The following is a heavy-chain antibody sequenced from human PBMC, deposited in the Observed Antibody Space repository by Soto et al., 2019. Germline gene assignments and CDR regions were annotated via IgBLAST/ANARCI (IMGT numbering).Heavy chain of an antibody. D-gene: IGHD3-10*01. CDR2: ISSSSSYI. CDR1: GFTFSSYS. J-gene: IGHJ4*02. Sequence: GGSLRLSCAASGFTFSSYSMNWVRQAPGKGLEWVSSISSSSSYIYYADSVKGRFTISRDNAKNSLYLQMNSLRAEDTAVYYCARGLSNGELLSPYFDYWGQGTLVTVSS. CDR3: ARGLSNGELLSPYFDY. V-gene: IGHV3-21*01.